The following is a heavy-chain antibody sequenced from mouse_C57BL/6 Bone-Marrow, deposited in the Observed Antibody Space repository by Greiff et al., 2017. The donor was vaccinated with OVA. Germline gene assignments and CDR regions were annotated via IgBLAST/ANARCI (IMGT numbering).Heavy chain of an antibody. D-gene: IGHD3-2*02. CDR2: IDPSDSET. J-gene: IGHJ4*01. Sequence: QVQLQQPGAELVRPGSSVKLSCKASGYTFTSYWMHWVKQRPIQGLEWIGNIDPSDSETHYNQKFKDKATLTVDKSSSTAYMQLSSLTSEDSAVYDCARRPAQAFYAMDYWGQGTSVTVSS. V-gene: IGHV1-52*01. CDR3: ARRPAQAFYAMDY. CDR1: GYTFTSYW.